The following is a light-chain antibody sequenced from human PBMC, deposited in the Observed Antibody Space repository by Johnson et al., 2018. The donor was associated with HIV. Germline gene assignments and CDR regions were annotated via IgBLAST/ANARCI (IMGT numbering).Light chain of an antibody. J-gene: IGLJ1*01. Sequence: QSVLTQPPSVSAAPGQKVTISCSGSSSNIGNNYVSWYQQLPGTAPKLLIFKNNERPSGIPDRFSGSKSDTSATLGITGLQTGDEAEYYCGTWDTSLSVYVFGTGTKVTVL. V-gene: IGLV1-51*02. CDR2: KNN. CDR1: SSNIGNNY. CDR3: GTWDTSLSVYV.